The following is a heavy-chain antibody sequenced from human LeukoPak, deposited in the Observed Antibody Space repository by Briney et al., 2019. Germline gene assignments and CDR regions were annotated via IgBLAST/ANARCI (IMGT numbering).Heavy chain of an antibody. Sequence: SETLSLTCAVYGGSFSGYYWTWIRQTPEKGLEWIGEMNPSGSTSYNPSLKSRVTISVDTSKNQFSLKLSSVTAADTAVYYCARGRQDVTMIVVVMTAVSYYLDVWGKGTTVTAS. CDR3: ARGRQDVTMIVVVMTAVSYYLDV. J-gene: IGHJ6*03. CDR1: GGSFSGYY. D-gene: IGHD3-22*01. CDR2: MNPSGST. V-gene: IGHV4-34*01.